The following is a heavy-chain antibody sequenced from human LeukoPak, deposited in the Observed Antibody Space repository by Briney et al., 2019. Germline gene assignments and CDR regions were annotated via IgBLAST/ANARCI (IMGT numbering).Heavy chain of an antibody. Sequence: PSETPSLTCAVSGGSIGHNYWWTWVRQPPGKGLEWIGEIYHSGTTNYNPSLKSRVTISVDTSKNQFSLKLSSVTAADTAVYYCARALRLGAFDIWGQGGMVSVSS. J-gene: IGHJ3*02. D-gene: IGHD3-16*01. CDR3: ARALRLGAFDI. CDR2: IYHSGTT. V-gene: IGHV4-4*02. CDR1: GGSIGHNYW.